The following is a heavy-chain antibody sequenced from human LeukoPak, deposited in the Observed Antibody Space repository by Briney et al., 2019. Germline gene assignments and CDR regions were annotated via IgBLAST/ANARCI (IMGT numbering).Heavy chain of an antibody. V-gene: IGHV3-30*18. CDR1: GFTFSSHD. CDR2: ISYDGGKK. D-gene: IGHD3-10*01. J-gene: IGHJ6*03. Sequence: GGSLRLSCAASGFTFSSHDMHWVRQAPGKGLEWVAFISYDGGKKDYTDSVKGRFTISRDNSRNTLYLQMHSLRAEDTAVYYCAKDFGKMSYYNSYYMDVWGKGTTVTISS. CDR3: AKDFGKMSYYNSYYMDV.